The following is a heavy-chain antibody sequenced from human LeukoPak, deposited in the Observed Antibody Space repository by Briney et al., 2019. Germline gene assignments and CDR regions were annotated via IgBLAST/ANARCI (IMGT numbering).Heavy chain of an antibody. CDR1: GGSFGGYY. CDR2: VNDSGSA. CDR3: ASSYYDTVGFSPFDY. Sequence: SETLSLTCAVYGGSFGGYYWSWIRQTPLKGLEWLGQVNDSGSANYNPSLRSRVTMSVDTSKNQFSMKLTSVTAADTAVYFCASSYYDTVGFSPFDYWGQGTLVTVSS. D-gene: IGHD3-22*01. V-gene: IGHV4-34*01. J-gene: IGHJ4*02.